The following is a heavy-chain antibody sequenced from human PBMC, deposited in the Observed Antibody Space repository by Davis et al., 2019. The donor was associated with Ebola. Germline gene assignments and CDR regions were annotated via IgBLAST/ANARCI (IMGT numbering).Heavy chain of an antibody. CDR2: LNHRNGAA. CDR1: GYSFTDYY. CDR3: ATRTHTNSDLDS. J-gene: IGHJ4*02. Sequence: ASVKVSCKASGYSFTDYYINWVRQAPGQGPEWMAWLNHRNGAANFAQRFQGRVTLTRDTYITTSYMELSGLRSDDTAIYYCATRTHTNSDLDSWGQGTLVSVSS. V-gene: IGHV1-2*02. D-gene: IGHD1-14*01.